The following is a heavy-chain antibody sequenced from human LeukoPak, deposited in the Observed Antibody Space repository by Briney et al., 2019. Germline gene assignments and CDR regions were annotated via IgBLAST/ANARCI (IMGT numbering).Heavy chain of an antibody. CDR3: ARGGAHGMDF. CDR1: GFIFSDYY. J-gene: IGHJ6*02. D-gene: IGHD1-26*01. V-gene: IGHV3-11*01. CDR2: ISGVASDI. Sequence: GGSLRLSCAASGFIFSDYYMTWIRQAPGKGLEWVSYISGVASDIHYGDSVKGRFTISRDNAKNSVYLQMNSLRVEDTAVYYCARGGAHGMDFWGQGTTVTVSS.